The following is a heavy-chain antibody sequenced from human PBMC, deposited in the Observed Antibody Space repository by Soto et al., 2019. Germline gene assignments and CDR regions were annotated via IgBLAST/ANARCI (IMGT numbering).Heavy chain of an antibody. V-gene: IGHV3-23*01. J-gene: IGHJ4*02. CDR3: AKDVISGDGFWLMDH. CDR1: GFTFSAYA. D-gene: IGHD2-21*02. CDR2: IYGNGAGI. Sequence: PGGSLRRSCAASGFTFSAYAMTWVRQAPGKGLEPVSGIYGNGAGIQYADSVRGRFTISRDISKNTLYLQMNSLRAEDTAVYYCAKDVISGDGFWLMDHWGQGTLVTVSS.